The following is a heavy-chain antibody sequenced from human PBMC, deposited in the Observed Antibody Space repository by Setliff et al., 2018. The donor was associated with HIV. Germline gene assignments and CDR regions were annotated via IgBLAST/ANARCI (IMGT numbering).Heavy chain of an antibody. CDR3: VRGVQSPPHYSYYYMDV. V-gene: IGHV3-48*03. J-gene: IGHJ6*03. Sequence: GGSLRLSCAASGCTVSNYEMNWVRQAPGKGLEWVSYISSSGTTIYYADSVKGRFTISRDNAKNSLYMELTSLRFDDTAMYYCVRGVQSPPHYSYYYMDVWGEGTMVTVSS. CDR1: GCTVSNYE. D-gene: IGHD3-3*01. CDR2: ISSSGTTI.